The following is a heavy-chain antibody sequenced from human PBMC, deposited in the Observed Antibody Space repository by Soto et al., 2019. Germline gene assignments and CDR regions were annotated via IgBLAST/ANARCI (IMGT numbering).Heavy chain of an antibody. CDR3: AKDGRRTTGTVTYFDY. Sequence: GGSLRLSCAASGFTFSSYAMSWVRQAPGKGLEWVSAISGSGGSTYYADSVKGRFTISRDNSKNTLYLQMNSLRAEDTAVYYCAKDGRRTTGTVTYFDYWGQGTLVTVSS. V-gene: IGHV3-23*01. J-gene: IGHJ4*02. CDR2: ISGSGGST. CDR1: GFTFSSYA. D-gene: IGHD1-1*01.